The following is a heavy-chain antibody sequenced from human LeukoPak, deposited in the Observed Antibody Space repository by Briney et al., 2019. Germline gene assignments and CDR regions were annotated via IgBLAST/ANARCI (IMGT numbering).Heavy chain of an antibody. J-gene: IGHJ4*02. V-gene: IGHV4-59*01. CDR3: AQGSSGRNYFDY. D-gene: IGHD6-19*01. Sequence: SETLSLTCTVSGGSISSYYWSWIRQPPGKGLEWIGYIYYSGSTNYNPSLKSRVTISVDTSKNQFSLKLSSVTAADTAVYYCAQGSSGRNYFDYWGQGTLVTVSS. CDR1: GGSISSYY. CDR2: IYYSGST.